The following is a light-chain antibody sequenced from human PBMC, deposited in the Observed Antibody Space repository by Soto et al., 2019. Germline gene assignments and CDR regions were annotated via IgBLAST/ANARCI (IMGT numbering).Light chain of an antibody. CDR3: QQRSNWRT. J-gene: IGKJ1*01. V-gene: IGKV3-11*01. Sequence: EIVLTQSPATLSLSPGERATLSCRASQSVSSNYLAWYQQKPGQAPRLLIYDASNRATDIPARFSGSGSGTAFTLTISSLEPEDFAVYYCQQRSNWRTFGQGTKVEIK. CDR2: DAS. CDR1: QSVSSNY.